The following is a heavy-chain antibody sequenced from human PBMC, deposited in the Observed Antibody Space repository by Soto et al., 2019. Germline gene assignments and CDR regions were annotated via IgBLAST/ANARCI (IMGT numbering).Heavy chain of an antibody. CDR2: INAANGNT. CDR3: ARPDSTVTLTGGNFGL. CDR1: GYIFTNYA. D-gene: IGHD4-17*01. V-gene: IGHV1-3*01. Sequence: QVLLVQSGAEVRKPGASVKVSCKASGYIFTNYALHWVRQAPGQRLEWMGWINAANGNTKYSQKFQDRVTITSDTSANTAYMELSSLRSSDTAVYYCARPDSTVTLTGGNFGLWGRGTPVTVSS. J-gene: IGHJ2*01.